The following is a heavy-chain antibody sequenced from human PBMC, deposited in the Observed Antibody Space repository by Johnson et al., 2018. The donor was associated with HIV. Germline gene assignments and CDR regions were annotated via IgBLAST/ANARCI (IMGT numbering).Heavy chain of an antibody. CDR1: GFTFSSYW. CDR2: INSDGSST. J-gene: IGHJ3*02. CDR3: AFPTGATTAFDI. Sequence: MLLVESGGGLVQPGGSLRLSCAASGFTFSSYWMHWVRQAPGKGLVWVSRINSDGSSTSYADSVKGRFTIYRDNAKNTLYLQMNSLRAEDTAVYYYAFPTGATTAFDIWGQGTMVTVSS. V-gene: IGHV3-74*02. D-gene: IGHD5-24*01.